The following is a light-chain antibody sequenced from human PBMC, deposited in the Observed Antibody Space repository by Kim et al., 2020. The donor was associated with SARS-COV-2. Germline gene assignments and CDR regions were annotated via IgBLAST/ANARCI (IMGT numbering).Light chain of an antibody. V-gene: IGLV3-19*01. J-gene: IGLJ1*01. Sequence: ALGQTVRMTCQGDSLRSYYASWYQQKPGQAPVLVIYGKNNRPSGIPDRFSGSSSGNTATLTITGAQAEDEADYYCNSRDSSGKHYVFGTGTKVTVL. CDR2: GKN. CDR3: NSRDSSGKHYV. CDR1: SLRSYY.